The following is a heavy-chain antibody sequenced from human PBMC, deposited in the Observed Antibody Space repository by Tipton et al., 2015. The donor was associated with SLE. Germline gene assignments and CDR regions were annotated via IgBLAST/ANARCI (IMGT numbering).Heavy chain of an antibody. D-gene: IGHD3-10*01. Sequence: TLSLTCNVSGDSITSYYWSWLRQPPGKGLEWIGSMYSSGRSYYNPSLKNRITMSIDTSNNQLSLKLTSVTAADTAVYYCARGAKERITLVRVRPYYFDYWGQGSLVTVSS. V-gene: IGHV4-59*04. CDR3: ARGAKERITLVRVRPYYFDY. J-gene: IGHJ4*01. CDR2: MYSSGRS. CDR1: GDSITSYY.